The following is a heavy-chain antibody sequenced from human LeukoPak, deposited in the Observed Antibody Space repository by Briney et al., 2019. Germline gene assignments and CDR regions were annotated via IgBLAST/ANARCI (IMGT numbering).Heavy chain of an antibody. CDR1: GFTFSSQG. D-gene: IGHD2-15*01. Sequence: GGSLRLSCAASGFTFSSQGMTWVRQAPGKGLEWVSAISGSGDGTFYADSVKGRFTISRDNSRNTLYLQMNSLRSEDTAVYFCAKRGVVIRAVLVVGFHKEAYYFDSWGQGALVTVSS. J-gene: IGHJ4*02. V-gene: IGHV3-23*01. CDR2: ISGSGDGT. CDR3: AKRGVVIRAVLVVGFHKEAYYFDS.